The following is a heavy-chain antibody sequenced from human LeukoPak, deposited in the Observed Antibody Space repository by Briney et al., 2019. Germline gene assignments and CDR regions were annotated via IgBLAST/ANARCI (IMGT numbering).Heavy chain of an antibody. Sequence: PSETLSLTCTVPGGSISRYYWSWIRQPPGKGLEWIGYIYYSGSTNSNPSLKSRVTISVDTSKNQFSLKLSSVAAADTAVYYCARHVKDGYNFIDYWGQGTLVTVSS. D-gene: IGHD5-24*01. CDR2: IYYSGST. CDR1: GGSISRYY. V-gene: IGHV4-59*08. J-gene: IGHJ4*02. CDR3: ARHVKDGYNFIDY.